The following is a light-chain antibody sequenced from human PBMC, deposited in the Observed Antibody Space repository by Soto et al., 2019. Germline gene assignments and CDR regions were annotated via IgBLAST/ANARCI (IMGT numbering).Light chain of an antibody. CDR3: TSYTVRRSWV. Sequence: QSALTQPASVTGSPGQSITISCNGTGSDVGAYNHVSWYQQYPGTAPRLIIYEVANRPSGVSDRFSASKSGNTASLTISGLRPGDEAHYYCTSYTVRRSWVFGGGTKLTVL. V-gene: IGLV2-14*01. CDR2: EVA. CDR1: GSDVGAYNH. J-gene: IGLJ3*02.